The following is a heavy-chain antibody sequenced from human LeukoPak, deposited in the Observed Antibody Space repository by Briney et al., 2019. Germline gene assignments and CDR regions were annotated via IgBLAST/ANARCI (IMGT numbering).Heavy chain of an antibody. D-gene: IGHD3-22*01. CDR3: ARALVSGLTYYYDSSGYAFGY. J-gene: IGHJ4*02. CDR1: GFTFSSYS. Sequence: GGSLRLSCAASGFTFSSYSMNWVRQAPGKGLEWVSSICSSSSYIYYADSVKGRFPISRDNARNSLYLQMNSLRAEDTAVYYCARALVSGLTYYYDSSGYAFGYWGQGTLVTVSS. CDR2: ICSSSSYI. V-gene: IGHV3-21*01.